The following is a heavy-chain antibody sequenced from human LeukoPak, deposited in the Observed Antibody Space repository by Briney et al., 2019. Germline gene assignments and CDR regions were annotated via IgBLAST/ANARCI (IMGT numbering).Heavy chain of an antibody. CDR2: FSSVGSYI. Sequence: GGSLRLSCAASGFTFSSYSMNWVRQAPGKGLEWVSSFSSVGSYIYYADSVKGRFTISRDNSKNTLYLQMNSLRAEDTAVYYCAKDDSFSSSWAIAPFDYWGQGTLVTVSS. D-gene: IGHD6-13*01. V-gene: IGHV3-21*04. CDR3: AKDDSFSSSWAIAPFDY. J-gene: IGHJ4*02. CDR1: GFTFSSYS.